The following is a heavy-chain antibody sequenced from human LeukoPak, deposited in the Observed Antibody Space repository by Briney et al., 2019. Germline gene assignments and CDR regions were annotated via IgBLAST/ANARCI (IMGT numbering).Heavy chain of an antibody. J-gene: IGHJ5*02. CDR3: ARQFPLRKVRGVIGWFDP. D-gene: IGHD3-10*01. CDR2: IYPADSDT. CDR1: EYSFTSYW. V-gene: IGHV5-51*01. Sequence: GESLKISCKVSEYSFTSYWIRGVRQLPGTRLKWMRIIYPADSDTKYTPSFQGHVPISADKSISTSYLQWSSLKASDTAMYYCARQFPLRKVRGVIGWFDPWGQGTLVTVSS.